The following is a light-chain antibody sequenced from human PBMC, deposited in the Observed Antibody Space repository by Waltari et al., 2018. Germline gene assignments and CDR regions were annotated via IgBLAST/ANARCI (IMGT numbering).Light chain of an antibody. CDR1: SSHVGSYNL. CDR2: EAS. J-gene: IGLJ2*01. V-gene: IGLV2-23*01. CDR3: SSYAGNCNLVV. Sequence: QCALTQPASVSGSPGQSITIPCTGTSSHVGSYNLVSWYQQHPGKAPKPMIYEASKRPSGVSNRFSGSKSGNTASLTISGLQAEDEADYYCSSYAGNCNLVVFGGGTKLTVL.